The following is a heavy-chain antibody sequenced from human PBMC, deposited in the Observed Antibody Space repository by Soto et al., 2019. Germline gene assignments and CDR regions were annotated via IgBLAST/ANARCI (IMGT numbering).Heavy chain of an antibody. V-gene: IGHV3-23*01. D-gene: IGHD3-22*01. CDR2: ISGSGGST. CDR3: ARAYYYDSSGYYYAAFDI. Sequence: PGGSLRLSCAASGFTFSSYAMSWVRQAPGKGLEWVSAISGSGGSTYYADSVKGRFTISRDNSKNTLYLQMNSLRAEDTAVYYCARAYYYDSSGYYYAAFDIWGQGTMVTVSS. J-gene: IGHJ3*02. CDR1: GFTFSSYA.